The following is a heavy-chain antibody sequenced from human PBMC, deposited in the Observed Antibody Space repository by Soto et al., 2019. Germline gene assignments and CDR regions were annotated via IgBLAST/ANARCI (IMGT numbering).Heavy chain of an antibody. D-gene: IGHD2-15*01. CDR1: GGSISSGGYY. CDR3: ARADVRYCSGGSCNTYFDY. J-gene: IGHJ4*02. CDR2: IYYSGST. V-gene: IGHV4-31*03. Sequence: SETLSLTCTVSGGSISSGGYYWSWIRQHPGKGLEWIGYIYYSGSTYYNPSLKSRVTISVDTSKNQFSLKLSSVTAADTAVYYCARADVRYCSGGSCNTYFDYWGQGTLVTVSS.